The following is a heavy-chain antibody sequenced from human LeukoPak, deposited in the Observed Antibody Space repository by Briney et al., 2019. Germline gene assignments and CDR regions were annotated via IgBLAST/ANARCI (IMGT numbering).Heavy chain of an antibody. Sequence: SEPLSLTCALYGGSFSGYYWSCIRHPPGKGLEWIGEIKHSGITIYNPTLKSRVTISVDTSKNQLSLKLNSVTAADTAVYYCAIGIVVVPAAKEYFDLWGRGTLVTVSS. CDR2: IKHSGIT. CDR3: AIGIVVVPAAKEYFDL. V-gene: IGHV4-34*01. CDR1: GGSFSGYY. J-gene: IGHJ2*01. D-gene: IGHD2-2*01.